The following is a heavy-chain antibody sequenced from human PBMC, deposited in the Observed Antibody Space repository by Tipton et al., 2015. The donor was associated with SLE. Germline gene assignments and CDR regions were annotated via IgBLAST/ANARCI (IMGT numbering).Heavy chain of an antibody. D-gene: IGHD2-15*01. J-gene: IGHJ3*02. V-gene: IGHV3-9*01. CDR3: AKGFGQVYCSGGSCFDAFDI. Sequence: SLRLSCAASGFTFDDYAMHWVRQAPGKGLEWVSGISWNSGSIGYADSVKGRFTISRDNAKNSLYLQMNSLRAEDTALYYCAKGFGQVYCSGGSCFDAFDIWGQGTIGTVSS. CDR1: GFTFDDYA. CDR2: ISWNSGSI.